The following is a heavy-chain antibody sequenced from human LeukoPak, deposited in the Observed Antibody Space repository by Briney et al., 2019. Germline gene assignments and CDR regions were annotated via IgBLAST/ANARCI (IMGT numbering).Heavy chain of an antibody. V-gene: IGHV3-23*01. CDR2: IRGNADTT. J-gene: IGHJ4*02. Sequence: GGTLRLSCAASGFIFSNYGMSWVRRAPGKGLEWVSGIRGNADTTYYADSVKGRFSIFRDNSKNMLYLQMNSLRVEDTAVYYCAKGHADSSGYYYFDSWGQGTLVTVPS. D-gene: IGHD3-22*01. CDR3: AKGHADSSGYYYFDS. CDR1: GFIFSNYG.